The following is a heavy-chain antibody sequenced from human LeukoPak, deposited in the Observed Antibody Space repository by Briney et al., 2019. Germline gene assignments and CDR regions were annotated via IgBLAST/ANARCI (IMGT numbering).Heavy chain of an antibody. CDR1: GYTFTGYY. CDR2: INPSTGDT. D-gene: IGHD3-22*01. J-gene: IGHJ5*02. V-gene: IGHV1-2*02. CDR3: ARVNYYDSGGYFRFDP. Sequence: ASVKVSCKASGYTFTGYYMHWVRQAPGQGLEWMAWINPSTGDTNYAQKFQGRVTVTRDTSISTAYMELSRLRSDDTAVYYCARVNYYDSGGYFRFDPWGQGTLVTVSS.